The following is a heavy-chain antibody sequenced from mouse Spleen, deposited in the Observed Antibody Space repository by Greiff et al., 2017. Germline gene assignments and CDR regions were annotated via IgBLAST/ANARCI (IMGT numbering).Heavy chain of an antibody. CDR2: ISGGGGNT. Sequence: LVASGGGLVQPGGSLNLSCAASGFTFSSYTMSWVRQTPEKRLAWLATISGGGGNTYYPASVKGRFTISRENAKNTLYLQMSSLRSEDTALYYWARQVLYFDVWGTGTTVTVSS. D-gene: IGHD6-2*01. V-gene: IGHV5-9*01. CDR1: GFTFSSYT. CDR3: ARQVLYFDV. J-gene: IGHJ1*03.